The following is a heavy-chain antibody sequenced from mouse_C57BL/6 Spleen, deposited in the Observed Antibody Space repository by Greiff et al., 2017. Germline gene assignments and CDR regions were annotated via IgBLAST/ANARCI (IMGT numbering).Heavy chain of an antibody. V-gene: IGHV5-4*01. Sequence: EVKLMESGGGLVKPGGSLKLSCAASGFTFSSYAMSWVRQTPEKRLEWVATISDGGSYTYYPDNVKGRFTISRDNAKNNLYLQMSHLKSEDTAMYYCAREGQDYFDYWGQGTTLTVSS. CDR3: AREGQDYFDY. J-gene: IGHJ2*01. CDR1: GFTFSSYA. CDR2: ISDGGSYT.